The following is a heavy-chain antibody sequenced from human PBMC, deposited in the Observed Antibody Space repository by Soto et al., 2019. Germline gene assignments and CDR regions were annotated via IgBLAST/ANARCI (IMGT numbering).Heavy chain of an antibody. V-gene: IGHV3-23*01. CDR2: ISGRDGGT. CDR3: AKKLYTSGYAPYDY. D-gene: IGHD3-22*01. CDR1: GFTFSTYG. Sequence: EVQLLESGGGLVQPGGSLRLSCAASGFTFSTYGMCWVRQAPGKRPEWVSSISGRDGGTNYAGSVKGRFTISRDNSKNTLYLQMNSLRVEDTAIYYCAKKLYTSGYAPYDYWGQGTLVTASS. J-gene: IGHJ4*02.